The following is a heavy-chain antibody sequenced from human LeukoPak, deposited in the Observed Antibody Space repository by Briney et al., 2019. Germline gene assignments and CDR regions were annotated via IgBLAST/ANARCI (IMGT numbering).Heavy chain of an antibody. CDR3: ASGYCSGGSCPKRYYYYMDV. Sequence: SVKVSCKASGGTFSSYAISWVRQAPGQGLEWMGGIIPIFGTANYAQKFQGRVTITTDESTSTAYMELSSLRSEDTAVYYCASGYCSGGSCPKRYYYYMDVWGKGTTVTVSS. V-gene: IGHV1-69*05. CDR2: IIPIFGTA. D-gene: IGHD2-15*01. J-gene: IGHJ6*03. CDR1: GGTFSSYA.